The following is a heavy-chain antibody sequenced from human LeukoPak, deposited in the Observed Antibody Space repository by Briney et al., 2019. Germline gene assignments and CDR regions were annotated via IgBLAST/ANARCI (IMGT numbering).Heavy chain of an antibody. CDR2: INPNSGGT. Sequence: ASVKVSCKASGYTFTGYYMHWVRQAPGQGLEWMGWINPNSGGTNYAQKFQGRVTMTRDTSISTAYMELSRLRSDDTAVYYCARDPSGIAVAGAFDPWGQGTLVTVSS. CDR3: ARDPSGIAVAGAFDP. J-gene: IGHJ5*02. D-gene: IGHD6-19*01. V-gene: IGHV1-2*02. CDR1: GYTFTGYY.